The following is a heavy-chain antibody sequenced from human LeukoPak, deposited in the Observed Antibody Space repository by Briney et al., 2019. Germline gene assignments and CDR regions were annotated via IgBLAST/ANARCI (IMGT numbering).Heavy chain of an antibody. CDR3: ARAPGAAYGSGSYLYYYYYYGMDV. V-gene: IGHV4-39*07. CDR1: GGSISSSGYY. D-gene: IGHD3-10*01. J-gene: IGHJ6*02. CDR2: INHSGST. Sequence: NPSETLSLTCTVSGGSISSSGYYWSWIRQPPGKGLEWIGEINHSGSTNYNPSLKSRVTISVDTSKNQFSLKLSSVTAADTAVYYCARAPGAAYGSGSYLYYYYYYGMDVWGQGTTVTVSS.